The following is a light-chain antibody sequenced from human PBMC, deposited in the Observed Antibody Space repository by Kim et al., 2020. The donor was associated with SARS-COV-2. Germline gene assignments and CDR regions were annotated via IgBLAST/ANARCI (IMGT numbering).Light chain of an antibody. V-gene: IGLV1-44*01. CDR2: NYD. J-gene: IGLJ2*01. Sequence: RVPSSGSGNSSNTGNNKTTWSKQCPGMAPNLLGYNYDQRPPGAPVRFSGSTSGASASLAISGLQSDDEADFYCAAWDDSPSGFVLVGGGPQLTVL. CDR3: AAWDDSPSGFVL. CDR1: SSNTGNNK.